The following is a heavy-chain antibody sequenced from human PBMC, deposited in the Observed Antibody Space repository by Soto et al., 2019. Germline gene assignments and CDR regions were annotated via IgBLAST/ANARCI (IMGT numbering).Heavy chain of an antibody. D-gene: IGHD6-6*01. CDR3: ARVAAHYYYGMDV. Sequence: PGGSLGLSCAAAEVNVRSYAMSWVRKAPGKGLEWVSAISGSGGSTYYADSVKGRFTISRDNAKNSLYLQMNSLRAEDTAVYYCARVAAHYYYGMDVWGQGTTVTVSS. CDR1: EVNVRSYA. CDR2: ISGSGGST. J-gene: IGHJ6*02. V-gene: IGHV3-23*01.